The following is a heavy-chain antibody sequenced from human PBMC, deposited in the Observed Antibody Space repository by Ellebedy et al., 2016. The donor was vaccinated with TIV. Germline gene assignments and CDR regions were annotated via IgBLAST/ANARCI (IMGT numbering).Heavy chain of an antibody. CDR1: GSTFTSYG. V-gene: IGHV1-18*04. CDR3: ARDPTKYGDLFFDYYGMDV. J-gene: IGHJ6*02. D-gene: IGHD4-17*01. Sequence: ASVKVSXXASGSTFTSYGITWVRQAPGQGLEWMGWISVYNGNTNYAQKFQGRVTMTTDTSTSYMELRSLRSDDTAVYYCARDPTKYGDLFFDYYGMDVWGQGTTVTVSS. CDR2: ISVYNGNT.